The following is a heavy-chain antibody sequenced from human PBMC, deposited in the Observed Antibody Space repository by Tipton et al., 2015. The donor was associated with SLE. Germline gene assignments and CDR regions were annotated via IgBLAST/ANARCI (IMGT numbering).Heavy chain of an antibody. CDR3: ARGTPAVAAAGRRAFDI. V-gene: IGHV3-23*01. Sequence: SLRLSCAASGFTFSSYEMNWVRQAPGKGLEWVSAISGSGGSTYYADSVKGRFTISRDNSKNTLYLQMNSLRAEDTAVYYCARGTPAVAAAGRRAFDIWGQGTMVTVSS. CDR2: ISGSGGST. CDR1: GFTFSSYE. D-gene: IGHD6-13*01. J-gene: IGHJ3*02.